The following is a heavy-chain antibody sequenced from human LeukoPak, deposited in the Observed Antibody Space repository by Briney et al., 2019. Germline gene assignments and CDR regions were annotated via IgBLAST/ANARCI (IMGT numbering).Heavy chain of an antibody. CDR3: ASRVVPAAMGWFDP. CDR1: GGSISSGDYY. Sequence: PSETLSLTCTVSGGSISSGDYYWSWIRQPPGKGLEWIGYIYYSGSTYYNPSLKSRVTISVDTSKNQFSLKLSSVTAADTAVYYCASRVVPAAMGWFDPWGQGTLVTVSS. V-gene: IGHV4-30-4*08. J-gene: IGHJ5*02. D-gene: IGHD2-2*01. CDR2: IYYSGST.